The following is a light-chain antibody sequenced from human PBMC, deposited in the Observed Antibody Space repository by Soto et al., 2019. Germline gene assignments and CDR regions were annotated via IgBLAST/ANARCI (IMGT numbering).Light chain of an antibody. V-gene: IGKV1-39*01. J-gene: IGKJ5*01. Sequence: MTQSPSSLSASVGDRVTINCRASQSISSYLNWYQQKPGKAPKLLIYAASSLQSGVPSRFSGSGSGTDFTLTISSLQPEDFATYYCQQSYSTPITFGQGTRLEI. CDR3: QQSYSTPIT. CDR2: AAS. CDR1: QSISSY.